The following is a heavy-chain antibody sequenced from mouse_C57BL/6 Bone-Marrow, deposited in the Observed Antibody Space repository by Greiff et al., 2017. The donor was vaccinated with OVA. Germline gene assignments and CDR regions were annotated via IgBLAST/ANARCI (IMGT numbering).Heavy chain of an antibody. CDR2: IDPSDSYT. D-gene: IGHD3-3*01. CDR1: GYTFTSYW. CDR3: ARGEGGRDY. V-gene: IGHV1-69*01. J-gene: IGHJ2*01. Sequence: QVQLQQPGAELVMPGASVKLSCKASGYTFTSYWMHWVKQRPGQGLEWIGEIDPSDSYTNYNQKFQGKSTLTVDKSASTAYMQLSSLTSENSAVYYGARGEGGRDYWGQGTTLTVSS.